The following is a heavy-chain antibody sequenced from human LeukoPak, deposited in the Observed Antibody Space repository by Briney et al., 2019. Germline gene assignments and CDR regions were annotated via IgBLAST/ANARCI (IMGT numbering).Heavy chain of an antibody. V-gene: IGHV4-34*01. Sequence: SETLSLTCVVHGGSFSVYYWSWIRQPPGKGLEWSGEVNDSGSTNYNPSLKSRVTLSVDTSKNQFSLKLSSVTAAATAVYYCARGRGIAAAIDYWGQGTLVTVSS. D-gene: IGHD6-13*01. CDR3: ARGRGIAAAIDY. CDR1: GGSFSVYY. J-gene: IGHJ4*02. CDR2: VNDSGST.